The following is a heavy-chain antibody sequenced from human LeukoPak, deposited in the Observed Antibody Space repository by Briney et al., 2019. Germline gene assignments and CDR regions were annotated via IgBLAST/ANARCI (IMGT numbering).Heavy chain of an antibody. Sequence: ASVKVSCKASGYTFTSYAMNWVRQAPGQGLEWMGWINTNTGNPTYAQGFTGRFVFSLDTSVSTAYLQISSLKAEDTAVYYCARRDPPAVYYYDSSGYYYAGSDAFDIWAKGQWSPSLQ. CDR1: GYTFTSYA. V-gene: IGHV7-4-1*02. J-gene: IGHJ3*02. D-gene: IGHD3-22*01. CDR3: ARRDPPAVYYYDSSGYYYAGSDAFDI. CDR2: INTNTGNP.